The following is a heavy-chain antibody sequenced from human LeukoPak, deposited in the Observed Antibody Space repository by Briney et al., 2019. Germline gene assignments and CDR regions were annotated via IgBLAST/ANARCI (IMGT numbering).Heavy chain of an antibody. V-gene: IGHV4-38-2*02. CDR1: GYSISSGYY. CDR2: ISHSGST. Sequence: PSETLSLTCTVSGYSISSGYYWGWIRQPPGKGLEWIGSISHSGSTYYNPSLKSRVTISVDTSKNQFSLKLSSVTAADTAVYYCARRTIVVVPAAIRYYYYYMDVWGKGTTVTVSS. J-gene: IGHJ6*03. CDR3: ARRTIVVVPAAIRYYYYYMDV. D-gene: IGHD2-2*01.